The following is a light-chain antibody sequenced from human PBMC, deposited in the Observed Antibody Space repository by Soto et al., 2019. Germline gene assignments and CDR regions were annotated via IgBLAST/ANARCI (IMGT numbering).Light chain of an antibody. CDR1: SSDVGSYNI. CDR2: EVT. CDR3: CSYAGSSTLYV. J-gene: IGLJ1*01. V-gene: IGLV2-23*02. Sequence: QSALTQPASVSGSRGQSITISCTGTSSDVGSYNIVSWYQQHPDKAPQLIIFEVTQRPSGVSSRFSGSKSGNTASLTISGLQAEDEADYYCCSYAGSSTLYVFGTGTKLTVL.